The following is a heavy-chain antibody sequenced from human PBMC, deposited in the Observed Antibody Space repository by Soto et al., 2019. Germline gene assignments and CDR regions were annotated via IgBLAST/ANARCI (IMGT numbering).Heavy chain of an antibody. D-gene: IGHD3-3*01. Sequence: ASVKVSCKASGYTFTSYDINWVRQATGHGLEWMGWMNPNSGNTGYAQKFQGRVTMTRNTSISTAYMELSSLRSEDTAVYYCARSRYYDFWSGINYYYYYMDVWGKGTTVTVSS. J-gene: IGHJ6*03. CDR1: GYTFTSYD. CDR3: ARSRYYDFWSGINYYYYYMDV. V-gene: IGHV1-8*01. CDR2: MNPNSGNT.